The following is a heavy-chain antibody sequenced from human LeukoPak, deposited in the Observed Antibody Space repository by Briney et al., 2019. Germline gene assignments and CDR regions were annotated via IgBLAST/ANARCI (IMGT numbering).Heavy chain of an antibody. Sequence: GASVKVSCKASGGTFSSYAISWVRQAPGQGLEWMGGIIPIFGTANYAQKFQGRVTITADESTGTAYMELSSLRSEDTAVYYCARDPTYYDFWSGYPYFDYWGQGTLVTVSS. CDR1: GGTFSSYA. CDR3: ARDPTYYDFWSGYPYFDY. V-gene: IGHV1-69*13. D-gene: IGHD3-3*01. CDR2: IIPIFGTA. J-gene: IGHJ4*02.